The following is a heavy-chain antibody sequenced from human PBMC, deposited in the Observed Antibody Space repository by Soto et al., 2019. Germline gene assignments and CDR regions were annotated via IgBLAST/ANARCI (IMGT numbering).Heavy chain of an antibody. Sequence: GESLKISCKGSGYSFTSYWIGWVRQMPGKGLEWMGIIYPGDSDTRYSPSFQGQVTISADKSISTAYLQWSSLKASDTAMYYCTRTSAAAKNYYGMDVWGQGTTVTVSS. CDR2: IYPGDSDT. V-gene: IGHV5-51*01. CDR3: TRTSAAAKNYYGMDV. D-gene: IGHD2-2*01. J-gene: IGHJ6*02. CDR1: GYSFTSYW.